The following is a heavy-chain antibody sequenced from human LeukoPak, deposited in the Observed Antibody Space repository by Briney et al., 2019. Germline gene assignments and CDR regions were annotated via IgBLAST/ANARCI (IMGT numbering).Heavy chain of an antibody. Sequence: SDTLSLTCTVSGGSISSYYWNWIRQPAGKGLEWIGRIYSSENTNYNPSLKSRVSMSVDTSKNQFSLKLSSVTAADTAVYYRARDQGEDSGTYFRYYYYNYLDVWGKGTTVTVSS. CDR1: GGSISSYY. CDR2: IYSSENT. CDR3: ARDQGEDSGTYFRYYYYNYLDV. D-gene: IGHD1-26*01. J-gene: IGHJ6*03. V-gene: IGHV4-4*07.